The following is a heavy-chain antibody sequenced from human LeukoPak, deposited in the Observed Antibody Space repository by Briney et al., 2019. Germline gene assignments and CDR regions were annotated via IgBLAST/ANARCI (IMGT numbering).Heavy chain of an antibody. J-gene: IGHJ4*02. D-gene: IGHD3-3*01. CDR2: ISGSGGST. CDR1: GFTFSSYA. Sequence: PGGSLRLSCAASGFTFSSYAMSWVRQAPGKGLEWVSAISGSGGSTYYADSVKGRFTISRDNSKNTLDLQMNSLRAEDTAEYYCAKQYDFWSGYSDKWGQGTLVTVSS. CDR3: AKQYDFWSGYSDK. V-gene: IGHV3-23*01.